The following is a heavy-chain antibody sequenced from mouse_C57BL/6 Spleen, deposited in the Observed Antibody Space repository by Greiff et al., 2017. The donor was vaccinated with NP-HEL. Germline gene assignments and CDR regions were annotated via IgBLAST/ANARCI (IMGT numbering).Heavy chain of an antibody. D-gene: IGHD1-1*01. CDR1: GYSFTGYY. V-gene: IGHV1-42*01. CDR2: INPSTGGT. CDR3: ASTVVEDFDY. Sequence: EVQLQQSGPELVKPGASVKISCKASGYSFTGYYMNWVKQSPEKSLEWIGEINPSTGGTTYNQKFKAKATLTVDKSSSTAYMQLKSLTSEDSAVYYCASTVVEDFDYWGQGTTLTVSS. J-gene: IGHJ2*01.